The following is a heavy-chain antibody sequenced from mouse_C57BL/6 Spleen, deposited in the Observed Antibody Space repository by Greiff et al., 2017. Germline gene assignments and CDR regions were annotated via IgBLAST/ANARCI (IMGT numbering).Heavy chain of an antibody. Sequence: QVHVKQSGAELVKPGASVKISCKASGYAFSSYWMNWVKQRPGKGLEWIGQIYPGDGDTNYNGKFKGKATLTADKSSSTAYMQLSSLTSEDSAVYFFARGITTVPDYYAMDYWGQGTSVTVSS. V-gene: IGHV1-80*01. CDR3: ARGITTVPDYYAMDY. D-gene: IGHD1-1*01. J-gene: IGHJ4*01. CDR1: GYAFSSYW. CDR2: IYPGDGDT.